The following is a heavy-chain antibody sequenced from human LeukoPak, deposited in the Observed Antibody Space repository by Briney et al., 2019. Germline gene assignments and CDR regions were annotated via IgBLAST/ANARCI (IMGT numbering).Heavy chain of an antibody. CDR3: AKNSDSSGTYFDH. Sequence: GGSLRLSCAASGFTVSTNYMSWVRQAPGKGLEWVSIIYSGGSIYYADSVKGRFTISRDSFKNSLYLQMNSQRAEDTALYYCAKNSDSSGTYFDHWGQGTLVTVSS. D-gene: IGHD3-22*01. J-gene: IGHJ4*02. V-gene: IGHV3-53*01. CDR2: IYSGGSI. CDR1: GFTVSTNY.